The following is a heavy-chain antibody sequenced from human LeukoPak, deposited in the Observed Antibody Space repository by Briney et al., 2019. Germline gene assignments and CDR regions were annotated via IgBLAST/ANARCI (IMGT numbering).Heavy chain of an antibody. J-gene: IGHJ3*02. CDR1: GFTFSSYA. CDR2: ISGSGGST. Sequence: GGSLRLSCAASGFTFSSYAMSWVRQAPGKGLEWVSAISGSGGSTYYADSVKGRFTISRDNSKNTLYLQMNSLRAEDTAVYYCAKGTMIVVVIAFQVNAFDIWGQGTMVTVSS. V-gene: IGHV3-23*01. CDR3: AKGTMIVVVIAFQVNAFDI. D-gene: IGHD3-22*01.